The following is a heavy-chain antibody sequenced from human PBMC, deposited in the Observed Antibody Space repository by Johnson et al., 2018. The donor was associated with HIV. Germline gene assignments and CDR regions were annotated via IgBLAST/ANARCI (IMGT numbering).Heavy chain of an antibody. D-gene: IGHD3-10*01. Sequence: VQLVESGGGVVRPGGSLRLSCAASGFTFDDYGMSWVRQAPGKGLEWVSVISGRGGGTYYADSVEGRFPISRDNSKNTLYLQMNRLRTDDTAVYYCARTLPYYYGSGGAFDIWGQGTMVTVSS. J-gene: IGHJ3*02. CDR1: GFTFDDYG. CDR3: ARTLPYYYGSGGAFDI. CDR2: ISGRGGGT. V-gene: IGHV3-20*04.